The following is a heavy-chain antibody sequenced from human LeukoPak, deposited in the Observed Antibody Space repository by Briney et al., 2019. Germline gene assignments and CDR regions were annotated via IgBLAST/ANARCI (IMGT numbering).Heavy chain of an antibody. J-gene: IGHJ4*02. Sequence: ASVKVSCKASGYTFTSYDINWVRQATGQGLEWMGWMNPNSGNTGYAQKLQGRVTMTTDTSTSTAYMELRSLRSDDTAVYYCARGAGVDYWGQGTLVTVSS. CDR1: GYTFTSYD. V-gene: IGHV1-8*01. CDR3: ARGAGVDY. CDR2: MNPNSGNT.